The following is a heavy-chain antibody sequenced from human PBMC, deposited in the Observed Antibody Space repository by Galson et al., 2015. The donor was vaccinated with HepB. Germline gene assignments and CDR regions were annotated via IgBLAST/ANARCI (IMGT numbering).Heavy chain of an antibody. D-gene: IGHD2-15*01. CDR3: AKGMPLIGYCSGGSCSIPGYFDY. CDR2: ISWNSGSI. Sequence: SLRLSCAASGFTFDDYAMHWVRQAPGKGLEWVSGISWNSGSIGYADSVKGRFTISRDNAKNSLYLQMNSLRAEDTALYYCAKGMPLIGYCSGGSCSIPGYFDYWGQGTLVTVSS. V-gene: IGHV3-9*01. J-gene: IGHJ4*02. CDR1: GFTFDDYA.